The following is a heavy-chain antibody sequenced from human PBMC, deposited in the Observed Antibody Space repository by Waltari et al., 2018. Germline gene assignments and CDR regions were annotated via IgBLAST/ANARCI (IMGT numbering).Heavy chain of an antibody. CDR3: ARQLRFVDWIPRYFDS. CDR2: IYYSGTP. CDR1: GDSFGGIRNC. D-gene: IGHD3-3*01. V-gene: IGHV4-39*01. J-gene: IGHJ4*02. Sequence: QMELQESGPRPVKLSETLSLTCNVSGDSFGGIRNCWAWLRQPPGKTLQWIGIIYYSGTPYYNPSLKGRFAISVDTSRNQFSLNVNSVTAADTGIYYCARQLRFVDWIPRYFDSWGRGTLATVSS.